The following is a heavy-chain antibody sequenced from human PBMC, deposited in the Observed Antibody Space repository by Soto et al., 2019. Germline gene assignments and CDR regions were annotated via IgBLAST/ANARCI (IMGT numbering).Heavy chain of an antibody. J-gene: IGHJ4*02. CDR1: GFSLSTSGVG. V-gene: IGHV2-5*02. Sequence: QITLKESGPTLVKPTQTLTLTCTFSGFSLSTSGVGVGSIRQPPGKALEWLALIYSDDDKRYSPSLKSRITITKVTSKIPVVLTMTNMDPVDTAIYYCAHSGYDCYLDYCGQGTLVTVSS. CDR3: AHSGYDCYLDY. CDR2: IYSDDDK. D-gene: IGHD5-12*01.